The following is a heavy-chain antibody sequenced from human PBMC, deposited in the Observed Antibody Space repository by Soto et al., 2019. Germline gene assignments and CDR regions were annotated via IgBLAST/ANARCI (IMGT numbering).Heavy chain of an antibody. D-gene: IGHD2-21*01. V-gene: IGHV2-5*01. J-gene: IGHJ4*02. Sequence: ITLKESGPTLVKTTQTLTLTCTFSGFSLSTSGVGVGWIRQPPGKALEGLALIYWYDDKCYSPSLKSRLTISKYTSKIQAFLTMTNMDPVDTATYYCAHRCCGGDCSLASFDYWCQGTLVTVSS. CDR2: IYWYDDK. CDR3: AHRCCGGDCSLASFDY. CDR1: GFSLSTSGVG.